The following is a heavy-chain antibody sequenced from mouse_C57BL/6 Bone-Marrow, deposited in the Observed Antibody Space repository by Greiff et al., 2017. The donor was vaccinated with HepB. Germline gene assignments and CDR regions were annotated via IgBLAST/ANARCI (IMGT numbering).Heavy chain of an antibody. Sequence: EVQLQQSGPELVKPGASVKISCKASGYTFTDYYMNWVKQSHGKSLEWIGDINPNNGGTSYNQKFKGKATLTVDKSSSTAYMELRSLTSEDSAVYYCARTREEHYWGQGTTLTVSS. CDR2: INPNNGGT. CDR1: GYTFTDYY. V-gene: IGHV1-26*01. J-gene: IGHJ2*01. CDR3: ARTREEHY.